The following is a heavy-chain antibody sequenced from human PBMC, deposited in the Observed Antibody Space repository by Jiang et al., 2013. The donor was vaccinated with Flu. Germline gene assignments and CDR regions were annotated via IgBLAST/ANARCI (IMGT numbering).Heavy chain of an antibody. Sequence: KPSETLSLTCTVSGGSISSYYWSWIRQPAGKGLEWIGRIYTSGSTNYNPSLKSRVTMSVDTSKKQFSLKLSSVTAADTAVYYCARETVTVAGRYYFDYWGQGTLVTVSS. CDR2: IYTSGST. CDR3: ARETVTVAGRYYFDY. D-gene: IGHD6-19*01. CDR1: GGSISSYY. V-gene: IGHV4-4*07. J-gene: IGHJ4*02.